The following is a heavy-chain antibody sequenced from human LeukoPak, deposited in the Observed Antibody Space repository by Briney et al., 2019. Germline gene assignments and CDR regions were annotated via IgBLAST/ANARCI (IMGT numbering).Heavy chain of an antibody. J-gene: IGHJ4*02. CDR1: GFTFSSYA. Sequence: PGGSLRLSCAASGFTFSSYAMNWVRQAPGKGLEWVSRIRGSDGKTFYADSVKGRFTISRDNSKNTLYLQMNSPRAEDTALYYCAKKGCSTSGCPAYFDYWGQGTLVTVSS. D-gene: IGHD2-2*01. CDR3: AKKGCSTSGCPAYFDY. V-gene: IGHV3-23*01. CDR2: IRGSDGKT.